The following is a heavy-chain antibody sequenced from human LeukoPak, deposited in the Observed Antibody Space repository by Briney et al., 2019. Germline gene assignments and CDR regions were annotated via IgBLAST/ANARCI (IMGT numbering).Heavy chain of an antibody. J-gene: IGHJ3*02. CDR3: AGRDGYNQGLRAFDI. CDR2: IWYDGSNK. V-gene: IGHV3-33*01. D-gene: IGHD5-24*01. CDR1: GFTFSSYG. Sequence: GGSLRLSCAASGFTFSSYGMHWVRQAPGKGLEWVAVIWYDGSNKYYADSVKGRFTISRDNSKNTLYLQMNSLRAEDTAVYYCAGRDGYNQGLRAFDIWGQGTMVTVSS.